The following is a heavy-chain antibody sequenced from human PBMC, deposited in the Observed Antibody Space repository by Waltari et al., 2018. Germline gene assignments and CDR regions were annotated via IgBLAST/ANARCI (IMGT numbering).Heavy chain of an antibody. CDR2: LRYDGTNK. D-gene: IGHD3-10*01. CDR1: GFAFSRYG. Sequence: QVHLVESGGGVVQSGGSLRLSCAASGFAFSRYGIHWVRQAPGKGLEWVAVLRYDGTNKYYGDSVRGRFTISRDNSKNTVYLQMNSLRNEDTAVYYCAKGGTPFGSGSYLDYWGQGALVTVSS. J-gene: IGHJ4*02. V-gene: IGHV3-30*02. CDR3: AKGGTPFGSGSYLDY.